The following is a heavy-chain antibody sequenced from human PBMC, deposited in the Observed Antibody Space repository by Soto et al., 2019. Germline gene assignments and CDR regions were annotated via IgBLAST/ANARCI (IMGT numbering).Heavy chain of an antibody. CDR1: GYTFTSYA. CDR2: INAGNGNT. V-gene: IGHV1-3*01. J-gene: IGHJ6*02. CDR3: AQSQYCISTSCHPYGMDV. Sequence: ASVKVSCKASGYTFTSYAMHWVRQAPGQRLEWMGWINAGNGNTKYSQKFQGRVTITRDTSASTAYMELSSLRSEDTAVYYCAQSQYCISTSCHPYGMDVWGQGTTVTVSS. D-gene: IGHD2-2*01.